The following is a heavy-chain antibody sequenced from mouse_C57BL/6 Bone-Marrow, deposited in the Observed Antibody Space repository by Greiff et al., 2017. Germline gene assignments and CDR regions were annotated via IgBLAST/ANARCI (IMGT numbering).Heavy chain of an antibody. CDR2: IDPSDSET. V-gene: IGHV1-52*01. CDR3: ARCGGSTVGATPFAY. Sequence: QVQLQQPGAELVRPGSSVKLSCKASGYTFTSYWMHWVKQRPIQGLEWIGNIDPSDSETHYNQKFKDKATLTVDKSSSTAYMQLSSLTSEYSAVYCCARCGGSTVGATPFAYWGQGTLVTVSA. CDR1: GYTFTSYW. J-gene: IGHJ3*01. D-gene: IGHD1-1*01.